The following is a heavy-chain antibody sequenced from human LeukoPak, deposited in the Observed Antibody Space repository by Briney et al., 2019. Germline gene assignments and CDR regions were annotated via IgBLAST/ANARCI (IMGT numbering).Heavy chain of an antibody. CDR3: ATSGGSF. J-gene: IGHJ4*02. Sequence: GGSLRLSCAASGFTFSSYGMHWVRQAPGKGLEWVAVISYDGSNKYYADSVKGRFTISRDNSKNTLYLQMNSLRVEDTAVYYCATSGGSFWGQGTLVTVSS. V-gene: IGHV3-30*03. CDR2: ISYDGSNK. CDR1: GFTFSSYG. D-gene: IGHD3-10*01.